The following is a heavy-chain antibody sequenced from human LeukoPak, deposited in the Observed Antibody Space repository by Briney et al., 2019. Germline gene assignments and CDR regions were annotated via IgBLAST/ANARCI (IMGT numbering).Heavy chain of an antibody. Sequence: GGSLRLSCAASGFTVSSNYMNWVRQAPGKGLEWVSSISSSSTSIYYADSVKGRFTISRDNAKNSLYLQMNSLRAEDTAVYYCARGFGAFDIWGQGTMVTVSS. CDR1: GFTVSSNY. CDR3: ARGFGAFDI. V-gene: IGHV3-21*01. CDR2: ISSSSTSI. D-gene: IGHD3-16*01. J-gene: IGHJ3*02.